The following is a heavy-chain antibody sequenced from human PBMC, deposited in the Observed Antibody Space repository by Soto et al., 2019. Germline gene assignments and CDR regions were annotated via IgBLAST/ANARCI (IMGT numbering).Heavy chain of an antibody. CDR2: MNPNSGNT. J-gene: IGHJ5*02. D-gene: IGHD2-2*01. CDR3: ARSAQDIVVVPAARGEDWFDP. V-gene: IGHV1-8*01. Sequence: GASVKVSCKASGYTFTSYDINWVRQATGQGPEWMGWMNPNSGNTGYAQKFQGRVTMTRNTSISTAYMELSSLRSEDTAVYYCARSAQDIVVVPAARGEDWFDPWGQGTLVTVSS. CDR1: GYTFTSYD.